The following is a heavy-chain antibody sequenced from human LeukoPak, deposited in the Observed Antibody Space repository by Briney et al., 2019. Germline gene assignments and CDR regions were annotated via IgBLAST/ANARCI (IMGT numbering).Heavy chain of an antibody. CDR2: ISRDSDIR. CDR3: AKDSSSGSKGGAFDI. J-gene: IGHJ3*02. Sequence: GGSLRLSCAASGFIFSRDSMNWVRQAQWISYISRDSDIRYYADSVRGRFHISRDNARNSLYLQMNSLRAEDTALYYCAKDSSSGSKGGAFDIWGQGTMVTVSS. CDR1: GFIFSRDS. D-gene: IGHD3-22*01. V-gene: IGHV3-48*01.